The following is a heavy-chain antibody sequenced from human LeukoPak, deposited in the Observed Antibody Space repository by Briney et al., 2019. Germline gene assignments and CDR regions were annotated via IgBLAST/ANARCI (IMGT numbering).Heavy chain of an antibody. V-gene: IGHV4-34*01. D-gene: IGHD2-21*02. Sequence: SETLSLTCAVYGGSFSGYYWSWIRQPPGKGLEWTGEINHSGSTNYNPSLKSRVTISVDTSKNQFSLKLSSVTAADTAVYYCARGPVDCGGDCYSYFDYWGQGTLVTVSS. CDR1: GGSFSGYY. J-gene: IGHJ4*02. CDR2: INHSGST. CDR3: ARGPVDCGGDCYSYFDY.